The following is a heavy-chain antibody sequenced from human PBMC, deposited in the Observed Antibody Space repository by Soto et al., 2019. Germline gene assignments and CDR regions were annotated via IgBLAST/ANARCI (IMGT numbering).Heavy chain of an antibody. J-gene: IGHJ5*02. Sequence: QVQLQESGPVLVKPSQTLSLTCTVSGDSISSNNNYWSWIRQPPGEGLEWIGFISYSGTTSYSPSLKSRVAISLDTSKNQFSLSLSSVTAADTAVYYCARGRGYSYGLDPWGQGTLVTVSS. V-gene: IGHV4-30-4*01. CDR2: ISYSGTT. CDR3: ARGRGYSYGLDP. D-gene: IGHD5-18*01. CDR1: GDSISSNNNY.